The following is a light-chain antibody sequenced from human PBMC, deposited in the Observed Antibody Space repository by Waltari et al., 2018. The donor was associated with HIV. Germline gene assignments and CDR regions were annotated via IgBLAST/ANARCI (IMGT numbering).Light chain of an antibody. V-gene: IGKV1-5*03. CDR1: QSMSTW. CDR3: QQYNSYSDT. Sequence: DTQLTQSPSTLPASVGDTVTITCRASQSMSTWLAWYQQKPGKAPKLLIYEASNLENGVPSRFSGSGSGTEFTLTISSLQPEDFATYYCQQYNSYSDTFGQGTKLE. J-gene: IGKJ2*01. CDR2: EAS.